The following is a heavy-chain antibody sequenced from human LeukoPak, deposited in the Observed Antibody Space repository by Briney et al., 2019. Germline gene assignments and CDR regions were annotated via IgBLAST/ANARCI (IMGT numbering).Heavy chain of an antibody. CDR3: ARGRYCSSTSCYLNKKVYFDY. Sequence: TSETLSLACAVYGGSFSGYYWSWIRQPPGKGLEWIGEINHSGSTNYNPSLKSRVTISVDTSKNQFSLKLSSVTAADTAVYYCARGRYCSSTSCYLNKKVYFDYWGQGTLVTVSS. CDR2: INHSGST. J-gene: IGHJ4*02. V-gene: IGHV4-34*01. D-gene: IGHD2-2*01. CDR1: GGSFSGYY.